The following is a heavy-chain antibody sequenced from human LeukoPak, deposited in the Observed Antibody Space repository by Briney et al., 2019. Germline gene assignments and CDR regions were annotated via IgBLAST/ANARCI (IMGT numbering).Heavy chain of an antibody. J-gene: IGHJ4*02. V-gene: IGHV3-48*03. CDR3: ASLYGDYGADY. CDR1: GFAFTSYE. CDR2: ISSSCSTI. Sequence: GGSLRLSCAASGFAFTSYEMNCVRQAPGKWLGWVSYISSSCSTIYYADSVKGRFTISTDNAKNSLYLQMNSLRAEDTAVYYCASLYGDYGADYWGQGTLVTVSS. D-gene: IGHD4-17*01.